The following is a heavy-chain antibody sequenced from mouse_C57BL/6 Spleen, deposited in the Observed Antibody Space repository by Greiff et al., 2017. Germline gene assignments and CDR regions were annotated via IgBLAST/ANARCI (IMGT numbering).Heavy chain of an antibody. V-gene: IGHV5-6*01. CDR1: GFTFSSYG. CDR3: ASGLDHWYFDV. D-gene: IGHD2-10*02. CDR2: ISSGGSYT. Sequence: EVQLVESGGDLVKPGGSLKLSCAASGFTFSSYGMSWVRQTPDKRLEWVATISSGGSYTYYPDSVKGRFTISRDNAKNTLYRQMSSLKSEDTAMYYCASGLDHWYFDVWGTGTTVTVSS. J-gene: IGHJ1*03.